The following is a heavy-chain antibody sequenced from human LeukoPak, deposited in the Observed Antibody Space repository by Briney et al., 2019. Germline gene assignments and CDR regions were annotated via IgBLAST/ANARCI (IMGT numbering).Heavy chain of an antibody. CDR1: GFTFSSYS. Sequence: GGSLRLSCAASGFTFSSYSMNWVRQAPGKGLEWVANIKQDGSEKYYVDSVKGRFTISRDNAKNSLYLQMNSLRAEDTAVYYCARSTRASLYYFDYWGQGTLVTVSS. J-gene: IGHJ4*02. V-gene: IGHV3-7*01. D-gene: IGHD2/OR15-2a*01. CDR2: IKQDGSEK. CDR3: ARSTRASLYYFDY.